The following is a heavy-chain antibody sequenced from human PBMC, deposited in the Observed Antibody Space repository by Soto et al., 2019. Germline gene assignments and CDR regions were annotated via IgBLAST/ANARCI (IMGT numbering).Heavy chain of an antibody. Sequence: SQTLSLTCGISGDSVSSNSAAWNWLRQSPSRGLEWLGRTYYRSKWYNDYAVSVESRITINPDTSKNHFSLQLNFVTPEDTAVYFCARGEQYSGRIFDYWGQVTLVTVSS. CDR2: TYYRSKWYN. D-gene: IGHD1-26*01. J-gene: IGHJ4*02. CDR1: GDSVSSNSAA. V-gene: IGHV6-1*01. CDR3: ARGEQYSGRIFDY.